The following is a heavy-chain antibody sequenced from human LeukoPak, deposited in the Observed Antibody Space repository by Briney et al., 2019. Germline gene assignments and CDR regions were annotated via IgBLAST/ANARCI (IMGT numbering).Heavy chain of an antibody. CDR3: ATKTEEGPFDY. CDR1: GGTFSSYA. J-gene: IGHJ4*02. Sequence: ASVKVSCKASGGTFSSYAISWVRQAPGQGLEWMGGIIPIFGTANYAQKFQGRVTITADESTSTAYMELSSLRSEDTAVYYCATKTEEGPFDYWGQGTLVTVSS. D-gene: IGHD1-1*01. CDR2: IIPIFGTA. V-gene: IGHV1-69*13.